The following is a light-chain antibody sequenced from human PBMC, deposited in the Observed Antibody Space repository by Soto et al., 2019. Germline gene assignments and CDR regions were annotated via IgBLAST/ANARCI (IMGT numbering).Light chain of an antibody. CDR1: SSNVGSNN. CDR3: AAWDDGLTGVI. J-gene: IGLJ2*01. CDR2: SNE. Sequence: QSVLTQPPSASGTPGQRVTISCSGSSSNVGSNNVNWYQRLAGTTPKLLIYSNEQRPSGVPVRVSGSRSGTSASLASSGLQSDAEDFYYCAAWDDGLTGVIFGAGTKLTVL. V-gene: IGLV1-44*01.